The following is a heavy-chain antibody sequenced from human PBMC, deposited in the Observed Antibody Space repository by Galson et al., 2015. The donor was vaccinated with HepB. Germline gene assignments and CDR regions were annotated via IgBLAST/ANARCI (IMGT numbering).Heavy chain of an antibody. CDR2: IRYDGSNK. CDR1: GFTFSSYG. J-gene: IGHJ5*02. V-gene: IGHV3-30*02. D-gene: IGHD2-21*02. Sequence: SLRLSCAASGFTFSSYGMHWVRQAPGKGLEWVAFIRYDGSNKYYADSVKGRFTISRDNSKNTLYLQMNSLRAEDTAVYYCAKDTGVVTAVNWFDPWGQGTLVTVSS. CDR3: AKDTGVVTAVNWFDP.